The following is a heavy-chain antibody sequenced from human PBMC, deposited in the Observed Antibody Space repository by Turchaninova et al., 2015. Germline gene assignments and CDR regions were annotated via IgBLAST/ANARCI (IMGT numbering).Heavy chain of an antibody. D-gene: IGHD3-10*01. CDR3: ARGGFYSSGSFYDY. Sequence: VESGGGLVQPGGSLRLSCAASGIHLINYEVNWVRQAPGKGMEWISSITGSGNYIYYADSVQGRFTISRDNAKNSLFLQMNDLRDDDTAVYYCARGGFYSSGSFYDYWGQGALVTVSS. CDR1: GIHLINYE. J-gene: IGHJ4*02. V-gene: IGHV3-48*03. CDR2: ITGSGNYI.